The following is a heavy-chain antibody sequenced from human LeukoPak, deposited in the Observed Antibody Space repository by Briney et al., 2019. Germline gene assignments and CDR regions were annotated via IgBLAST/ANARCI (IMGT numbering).Heavy chain of an antibody. Sequence: GGSLRLSCATSGFTFSNAWMNWVRQAPGKGLEWVGRIRSNSDGGTIDYAAPVKGRFALSRDDSKNTVYLQMNSLRAEDTAVYYCAYSYSSGWYFDYWGQGTLVTVSS. V-gene: IGHV3-15*07. CDR3: AYSYSSGWYFDY. J-gene: IGHJ4*02. CDR2: IRSNSDGGTI. CDR1: GFTFSNAW. D-gene: IGHD6-19*01.